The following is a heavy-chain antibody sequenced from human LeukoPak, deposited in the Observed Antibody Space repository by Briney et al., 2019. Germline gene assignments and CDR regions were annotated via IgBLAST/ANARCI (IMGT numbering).Heavy chain of an antibody. V-gene: IGHV3-30*02. J-gene: IGHJ4*02. CDR2: IRYDGSNK. D-gene: IGHD2/OR15-2a*01. Sequence: PGGSLRLSCAASGFTFSSYGMHWVRQAPGKGLEWVAFIRYDGSNKYYADSVKGRFTISRDNSKNTLYLQMNSLRAEDTSVYYCAKGGGFPLFFDYWGQGTLVTVSS. CDR1: GFTFSSYG. CDR3: AKGGGFPLFFDY.